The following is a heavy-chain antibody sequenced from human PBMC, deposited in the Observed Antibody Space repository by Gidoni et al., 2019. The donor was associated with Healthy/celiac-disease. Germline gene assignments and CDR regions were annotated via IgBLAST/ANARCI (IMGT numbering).Heavy chain of an antibody. CDR1: GGSISSSTW. CDR3: ARDLGTDYGDYEGWYFDL. J-gene: IGHJ2*01. CDR2: IYHSGST. V-gene: IGHV4-4*02. D-gene: IGHD4-17*01. Sequence: QVQLQESGPGLVQPSGTLSLTCAVSGGSISSSTWWSWVRPPPGKGLEWIGEIYHSGSTNYNPSLKSRVTISVDKSKNQFSLKLSSVTAADTAVYYCARDLGTDYGDYEGWYFDLWGRGTLVTVSS.